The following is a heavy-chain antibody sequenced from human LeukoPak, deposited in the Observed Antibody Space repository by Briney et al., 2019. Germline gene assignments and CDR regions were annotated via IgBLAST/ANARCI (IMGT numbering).Heavy chain of an antibody. CDR3: AREGSSGWTPSTITRNFDC. J-gene: IGHJ4*02. CDR1: GFIFSGSW. Sequence: GGSLRLSCTASGFIFSGSWMAWIRQAPGKGLEWVAIIKKDGSEKYYVDSMKGRFTISRDNAKNSLFLQINSLRAEDTAVYFCAREGSSGWTPSTITRNFDCWGQGTLVTVSS. D-gene: IGHD6-19*01. V-gene: IGHV3-7*01. CDR2: IKKDGSEK.